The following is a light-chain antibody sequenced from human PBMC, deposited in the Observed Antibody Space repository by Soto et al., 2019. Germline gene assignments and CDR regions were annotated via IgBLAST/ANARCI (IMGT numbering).Light chain of an antibody. J-gene: IGKJ1*01. CDR1: QSLSTNY. CDR3: QQYGDSPPT. Sequence: EIVLTQSPGTLSLSPGERATLSCRASQSLSTNYVAWYQRKPGQAPRLLIYCASSRATDIPRRFSGSGSGTDFTLPITRLEPEDFAVYYCQQYGDSPPTFGQGTKVEIK. V-gene: IGKV3-20*01. CDR2: CAS.